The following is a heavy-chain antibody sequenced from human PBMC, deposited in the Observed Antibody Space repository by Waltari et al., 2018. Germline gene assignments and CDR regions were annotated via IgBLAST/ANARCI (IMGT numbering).Heavy chain of an antibody. CDR1: GGSISSHY. V-gene: IGHV4-59*11. CDR3: ARSSEWLRLGGNFDY. Sequence: QVQLQESGPGLVKPSATLSLTCTVPGGSISSHYWSWIRQPPGKGLEWIGYIYYSGSTNYNPSLKSRVTISVDTSKNQFSLKLSSVTAADTAVYYCARSSEWLRLGGNFDYWGQGTLVTVSS. D-gene: IGHD5-12*01. CDR2: IYYSGST. J-gene: IGHJ4*02.